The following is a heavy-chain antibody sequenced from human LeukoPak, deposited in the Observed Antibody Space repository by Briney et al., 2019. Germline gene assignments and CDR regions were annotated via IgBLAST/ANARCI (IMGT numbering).Heavy chain of an antibody. V-gene: IGHV4-59*08. CDR3: ARLLHGDYLDY. D-gene: IGHD4-17*01. CDR1: GGSISSYY. J-gene: IGHJ4*02. Sequence: SETLSLTCTVSGGSISSYYWSWIRQPPGKGLEWIGYIYYSGSTNYNPSLKSRVTISVDTSKNQFSLKLSSVTAADTAVYYCARLLHGDYLDYWGQGTLVTVSS. CDR2: IYYSGST.